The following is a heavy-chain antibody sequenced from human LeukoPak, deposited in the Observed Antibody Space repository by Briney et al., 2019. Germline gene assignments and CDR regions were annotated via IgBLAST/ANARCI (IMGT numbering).Heavy chain of an antibody. Sequence: PGGSLRLSCAASGITFTDHGLSWVRQAPGKGLEWVPSISVSGGVTLYADSVKGRFVISRDNSRSRVYLEMNRLRAEDTAVYYCAKGFDFWRGLYYFDHWGQGTLVTVSS. V-gene: IGHV3-23*01. CDR2: ISVSGGVT. CDR3: AKGFDFWRGLYYFDH. D-gene: IGHD3-3*01. J-gene: IGHJ4*02. CDR1: GITFTDHG.